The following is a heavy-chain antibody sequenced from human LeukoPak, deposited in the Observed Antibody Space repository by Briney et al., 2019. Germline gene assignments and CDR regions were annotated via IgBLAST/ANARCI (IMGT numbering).Heavy chain of an antibody. Sequence: GGSLRLSCVGSGFTFRSHAMSWVRQAPEKGLEFVSGIYENGGTTYYADSVKGRFSISRDNSKNTLYLQMNSLRAEDTAVYYCAKNSFRGFTAMVTDYWGQGTLVTVSS. V-gene: IGHV3-23*01. CDR1: GFTFRSHA. D-gene: IGHD5-18*01. CDR3: AKNSFRGFTAMVTDY. CDR2: IYENGGTT. J-gene: IGHJ4*02.